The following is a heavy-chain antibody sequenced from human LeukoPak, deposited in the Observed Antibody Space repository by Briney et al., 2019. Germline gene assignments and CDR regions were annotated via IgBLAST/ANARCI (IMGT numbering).Heavy chain of an antibody. Sequence: SETLSLTCTVSGGSISSGSYYWSWIRQPDGKGLEWIGRIYTSGSTNYNPSLKSPVTISVDTSKNQFSLKLSSVTAADTAVYYCARDEGNKGDAYFDYWGQGTLVTVSS. D-gene: IGHD1/OR15-1a*01. V-gene: IGHV4-61*02. J-gene: IGHJ4*02. CDR1: GGSISSGSYY. CDR3: ARDEGNKGDAYFDY. CDR2: IYTSGST.